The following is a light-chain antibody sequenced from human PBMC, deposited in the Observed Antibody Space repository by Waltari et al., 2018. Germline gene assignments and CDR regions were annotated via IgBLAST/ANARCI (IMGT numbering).Light chain of an antibody. CDR1: ELPNKY. CDR3: CSTDSNGIPA. Sequence: SYDLTQPPSMSVSPGQTAMITCSGSELPNKYAYWYQQKSGQAPGLVISEDNKRPSGIPVRFSGSTSVTLATLTISGTQVEDEADYYCCSTDSNGIPAFGGGTRLTVL. V-gene: IGLV3-10*01. CDR2: EDN. J-gene: IGLJ2*01.